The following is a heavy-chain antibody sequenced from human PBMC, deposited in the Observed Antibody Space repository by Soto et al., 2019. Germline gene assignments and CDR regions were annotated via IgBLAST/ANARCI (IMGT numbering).Heavy chain of an antibody. CDR3: ARGPRSGYHNWFDP. CDR2: INTNTGNP. V-gene: IGHV7-4-1*01. J-gene: IGHJ5*02. Sequence: ASVKVSFKASGYTFTSYAMNWVRQAPGQGLEWMGWINTNTGNPTYAQGFTGRFVFSLDTSVSTAYLQICSLKAEDTAVYYCARGPRSGYHNWFDPWAQGTLVTGSS. CDR1: GYTFTSYA. D-gene: IGHD5-12*01.